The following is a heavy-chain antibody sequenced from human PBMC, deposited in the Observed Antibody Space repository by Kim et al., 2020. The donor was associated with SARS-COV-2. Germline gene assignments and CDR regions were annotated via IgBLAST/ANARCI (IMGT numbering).Heavy chain of an antibody. J-gene: IGHJ4*02. V-gene: IGHV4-39*01. D-gene: IGHD5-18*01. CDR2: IYYSGST. CDR1: GGSISSSSYY. Sequence: SETLSLTCTVSGGSISSSSYYWGWIRQPPGKGLEWIGSIYYSGSTYYNPSLKSRVTISVDTSKNQFSLKLSSVTAADTAVYYCARRGYSYGVFDYWGQGTLVTVSS. CDR3: ARRGYSYGVFDY.